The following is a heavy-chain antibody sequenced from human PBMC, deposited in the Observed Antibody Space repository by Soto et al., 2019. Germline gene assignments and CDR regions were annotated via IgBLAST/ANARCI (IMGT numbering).Heavy chain of an antibody. J-gene: IGHJ6*03. CDR2: IYYSGST. CDR3: AGFRRYYYMDV. Sequence: PSETLSLTCTVSGGSISSYYWTWIRQPPGKGLEWIGYIYYSGSTNYNPSLKSRVTISVATSKTQFSLKLSSVTAADTAVYYCAGFRRYYYMDVWGEGTTVTVSS. V-gene: IGHV4-59*08. CDR1: GGSISSYY. D-gene: IGHD2-15*01.